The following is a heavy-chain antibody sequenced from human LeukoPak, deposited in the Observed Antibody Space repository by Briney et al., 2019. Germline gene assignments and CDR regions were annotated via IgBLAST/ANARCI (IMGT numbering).Heavy chain of an antibody. CDR1: GFTFDDYG. CDR2: ISSSSTTI. Sequence: GGSLRLSCAASGFTFDDYGMSWVRQAPGKGLEWVSYISSSSTTIFYADSVKGRFTISRDNAKNSLYLQMNSLRAEDTAVYYCARVDYGEGIDYWVQGTLVTVSS. CDR3: ARVDYGEGIDY. J-gene: IGHJ4*02. D-gene: IGHD4/OR15-4a*01. V-gene: IGHV3-48*04.